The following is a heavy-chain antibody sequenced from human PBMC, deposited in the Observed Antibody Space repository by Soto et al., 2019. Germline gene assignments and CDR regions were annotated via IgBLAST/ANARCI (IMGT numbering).Heavy chain of an antibody. CDR1: GFTFSDYY. Sequence: GGSLRLSCAASGFTFSDYYMSWIRQAPGKGLEWVSYIGTSGRDTDYADSVKGRLTISRDNSRNTLYLQMDSLRAEDTALYYCAKGSATSRPYYFDYWGQGTLVTVSS. J-gene: IGHJ4*02. V-gene: IGHV3-11*05. CDR3: AKGSATSRPYYFDY. CDR2: IGTSGRDT.